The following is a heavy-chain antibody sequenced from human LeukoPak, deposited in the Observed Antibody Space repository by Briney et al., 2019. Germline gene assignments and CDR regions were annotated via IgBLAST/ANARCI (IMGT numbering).Heavy chain of an antibody. V-gene: IGHV4-34*01. J-gene: IGHJ4*02. Sequence: SETLSLTCAVYGGSFSGYYWSWIRQPPGRGLEWIGEINHRGNTIDKPSLKSRVTISVDTSKNQLSLKSSSVSAADTAVYYCARHGRTDIAVAGIRGFDCWGQGTLVTVSS. D-gene: IGHD6-19*01. CDR2: INHRGNT. CDR3: ARHGRTDIAVAGIRGFDC. CDR1: GGSFSGYY.